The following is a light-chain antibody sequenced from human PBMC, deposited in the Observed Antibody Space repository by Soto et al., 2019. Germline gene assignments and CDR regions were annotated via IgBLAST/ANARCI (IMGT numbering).Light chain of an antibody. Sequence: ESVLTQSPGTLSLSPGERVTLSCRTSQSVSSNYLAWYQQKPGQAPRLLIYGASNRATGIPDRFSGSGSGTDFTLTISRLEPEDFAVYYCQQYGSSPWTFGQGTKVDIK. CDR2: GAS. V-gene: IGKV3-20*01. CDR3: QQYGSSPWT. CDR1: QSVSSNY. J-gene: IGKJ1*01.